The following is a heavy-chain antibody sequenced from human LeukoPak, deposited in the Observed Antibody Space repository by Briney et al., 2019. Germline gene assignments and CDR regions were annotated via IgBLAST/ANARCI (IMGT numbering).Heavy chain of an antibody. Sequence: GGSLRLSCTASGLTFSSYVMSWVRQAPGKGLEWVAVIWNDRSNKYYADSVKGRFTISRDNSKNTLYLQMNSLRTEDMAVYYCARAVGPFDYWGQGTLVTVSS. D-gene: IGHD2-15*01. CDR2: IWNDRSNK. V-gene: IGHV3-33*08. CDR3: ARAVGPFDY. CDR1: GLTFSSYV. J-gene: IGHJ4*02.